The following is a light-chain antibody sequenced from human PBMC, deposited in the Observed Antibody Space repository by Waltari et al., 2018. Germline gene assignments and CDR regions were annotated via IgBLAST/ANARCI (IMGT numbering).Light chain of an antibody. CDR2: GAS. J-gene: IGKJ2*01. V-gene: IGKV3-20*01. CDR3: QQYGSSILYT. Sequence: EVVLTQSPGTLSLSPGEKATLSCRASQSLTKRYLAWYQQKTGQPPKLLIYGASSRAAGIPDRFSGSGSGTDCSLTINRREPDDSAVYYCQQYGSSILYTFGQGTKLEIK. CDR1: QSLTKRY.